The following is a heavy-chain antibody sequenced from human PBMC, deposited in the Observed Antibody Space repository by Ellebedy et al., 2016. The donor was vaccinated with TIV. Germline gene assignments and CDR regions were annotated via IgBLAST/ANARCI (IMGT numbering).Heavy chain of an antibody. Sequence: GESLKISCAASGFTFSNAWMSWVRQAPGKGLEWVGRIKSKTDGGTTDYAAPVKGRFTISRDDSKNTLYLQMNSLKTEDTAVYYCTSVGIDYGDRLSGSDYWGQGTLVTVSS. V-gene: IGHV3-15*01. CDR1: GFTFSNAW. D-gene: IGHD4-17*01. J-gene: IGHJ4*02. CDR3: TSVGIDYGDRLSGSDY. CDR2: IKSKTDGGTT.